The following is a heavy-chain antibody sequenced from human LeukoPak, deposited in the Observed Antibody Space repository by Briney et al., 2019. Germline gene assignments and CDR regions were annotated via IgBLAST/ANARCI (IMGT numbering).Heavy chain of an antibody. D-gene: IGHD2-2*01. V-gene: IGHV4-39*02. Sequence: SETLSLTCTVSGGSISSSSYYWGWIRQPPGKGLEWIGSIYYSGSTYYNPSLKSRVTISVDTSKNQFSLKLSSVTAADTAVYYCAREQRRYCSSTSCYAFDIWGQGTMVTVSS. J-gene: IGHJ3*02. CDR2: IYYSGST. CDR3: AREQRRYCSSTSCYAFDI. CDR1: GGSISSSSYY.